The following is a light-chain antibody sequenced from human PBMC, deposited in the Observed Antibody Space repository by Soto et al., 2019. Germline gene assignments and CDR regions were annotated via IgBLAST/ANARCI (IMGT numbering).Light chain of an antibody. V-gene: IGKV1-5*03. Sequence: DIQMTQSPSTLSASVGDRVTITCRASQSISSWLAWYQQKPGKAPKLLIYKASSLESGVPSRFSGSGSGTEFTLTISSLQPDDFATYYCQHYNSYLFTFGPGTKVDVK. CDR3: QHYNSYLFT. CDR2: KAS. J-gene: IGKJ3*01. CDR1: QSISSW.